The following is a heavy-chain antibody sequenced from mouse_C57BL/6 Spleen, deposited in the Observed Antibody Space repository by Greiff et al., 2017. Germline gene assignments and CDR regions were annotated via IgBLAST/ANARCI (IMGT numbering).Heavy chain of an antibody. D-gene: IGHD2-13*01. CDR3: AREANYYSDYGDY. J-gene: IGHJ2*01. CDR1: GYTFTSYW. CDR2: IDPSDSYT. Sequence: VQLQQPGAELVMPGASVKLSCKASGYTFTSYWMHWVKQRPGQGLEWIGEIDPSDSYTNYNQKFKGKSTLTVDKSSSTAYMQLSSLTSEGSAVYYCAREANYYSDYGDYWGQGTTLTVSS. V-gene: IGHV1-69*01.